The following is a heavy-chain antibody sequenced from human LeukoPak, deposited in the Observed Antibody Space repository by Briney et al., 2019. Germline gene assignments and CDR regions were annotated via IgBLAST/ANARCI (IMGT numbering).Heavy chain of an antibody. Sequence: GGSLRLSCAASGFTFSNYWMSWVRQAPGKGLEWVANIKQDGSEKYYLDSVKGRFTISRDNAKNSLYLQMNSLRAEDTAVYYCAREDIGVVPGASDFWGQGTLVTVSS. CDR2: IKQDGSEK. CDR3: AREDIGVVPGASDF. D-gene: IGHD2-2*01. CDR1: GFTFSNYW. V-gene: IGHV3-7*01. J-gene: IGHJ4*02.